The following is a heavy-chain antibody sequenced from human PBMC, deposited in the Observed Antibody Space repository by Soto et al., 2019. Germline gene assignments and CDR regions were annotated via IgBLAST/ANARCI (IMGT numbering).Heavy chain of an antibody. J-gene: IGHJ6*02. CDR3: ARLRITIFGVVNGMDV. D-gene: IGHD3-3*01. V-gene: IGHV1-69*13. Sequence: SVKVSCKASGGTFSSYAISWVRQASGQGLEWMGGIIPIFGTANYAQKFQGRVTITADESTSTAYMELSSLRSEDTAVYYCARLRITIFGVVNGMDVWGQGTTVTVSS. CDR1: GGTFSSYA. CDR2: IIPIFGTA.